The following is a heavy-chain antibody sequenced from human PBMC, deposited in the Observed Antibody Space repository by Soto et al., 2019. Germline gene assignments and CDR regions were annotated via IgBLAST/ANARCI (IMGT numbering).Heavy chain of an antibody. J-gene: IGHJ6*02. Sequence: ASVKVSCKAFGYTFTSYAMHWVRQAPGQRLEWMGWINAGNGNTKYSQKFQGRVTITRDTSASTAYMELSSLRSEDTAVYYCARGLDTAMVYYYYYGMDVWGQGTTVTVS. D-gene: IGHD5-18*01. CDR2: INAGNGNT. CDR3: ARGLDTAMVYYYYYGMDV. CDR1: GYTFTSYA. V-gene: IGHV1-3*01.